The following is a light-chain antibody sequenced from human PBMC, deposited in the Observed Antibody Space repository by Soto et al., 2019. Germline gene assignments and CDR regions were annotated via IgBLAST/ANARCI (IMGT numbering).Light chain of an antibody. J-gene: IGKJ2*01. CDR3: QQSYSTPFT. Sequence: DIQMTQSPFSLSASVGDRVTITCRASQSISSYLNWYQQKPGKATNLLIYAASSLQSGVPSRFSGSASGTAFTLTISSLHPEDFATYYCQQSYSTPFTFGQGTKLYIK. V-gene: IGKV1-39*01. CDR2: AAS. CDR1: QSISSY.